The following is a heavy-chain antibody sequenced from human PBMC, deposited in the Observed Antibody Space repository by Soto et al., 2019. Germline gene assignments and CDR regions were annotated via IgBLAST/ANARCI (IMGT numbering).Heavy chain of an antibody. Sequence: QVQLVQSGAEVKKPGSSVKVSCKASGDTFTIFAISWVRQAPGQGLEWMGGIIPTIGTTNYAQRFQGRITIAGDESTGTASVELSSLKSEDTAVYYCARDLGSGYGPGDYWGQGTLVTVSS. D-gene: IGHD5-12*01. J-gene: IGHJ4*02. CDR3: ARDLGSGYGPGDY. CDR1: GDTFTIFA. CDR2: IIPTIGTT. V-gene: IGHV1-69*12.